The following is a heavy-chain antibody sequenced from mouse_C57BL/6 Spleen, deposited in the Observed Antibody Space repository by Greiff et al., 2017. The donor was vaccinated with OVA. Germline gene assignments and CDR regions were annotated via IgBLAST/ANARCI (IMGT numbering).Heavy chain of an antibody. Sequence: QVQLQQPGAELVKPGDSVKLSCKASGYTFTSYWMQWVNQRPGQGLEWIGEIDPSDSYTNYNQKFKGKATLTVDTSSSTAYMQLSSLTSEDSAVYYCARRTTEDAMDDWGKGTSVTVSS. D-gene: IGHD2-12*01. CDR2: IDPSDSYT. CDR1: GYTFTSYW. J-gene: IGHJ4*01. CDR3: ARRTTEDAMDD. V-gene: IGHV1-50*01.